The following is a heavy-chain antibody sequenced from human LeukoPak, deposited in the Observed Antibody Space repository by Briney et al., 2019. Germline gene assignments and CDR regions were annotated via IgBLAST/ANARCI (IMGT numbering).Heavy chain of an antibody. Sequence: GASVKVSCKTSGYTFTDYYIHWVRQAPGQGLEWMGWINPDSGYTNYAQKFQGRVTMTRGTSITTAYMELSNLTSDDTAVYYCARDPLSGQLIPSSDYWGQGTLVTVSA. CDR1: GYTFTDYY. CDR2: INPDSGYT. CDR3: ARDPLSGQLIPSSDY. V-gene: IGHV1-2*02. D-gene: IGHD2-2*01. J-gene: IGHJ4*02.